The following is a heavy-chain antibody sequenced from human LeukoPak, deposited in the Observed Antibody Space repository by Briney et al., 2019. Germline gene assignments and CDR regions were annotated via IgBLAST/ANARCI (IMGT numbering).Heavy chain of an antibody. CDR3: ARWYSSGWYYFDY. D-gene: IGHD6-19*01. CDR2: IYYSGST. CDR1: SGSISSYY. J-gene: IGHJ4*02. V-gene: IGHV4-59*01. Sequence: SETPSLTCTVSSGSISSYYWSWIRQPPGKGLEWIGYIYYSGSTNYNPSLKSRVTISVDTSKNQFSLKLSSVTAADTAVYYCARWYSSGWYYFDYWGQGTLVTVSS.